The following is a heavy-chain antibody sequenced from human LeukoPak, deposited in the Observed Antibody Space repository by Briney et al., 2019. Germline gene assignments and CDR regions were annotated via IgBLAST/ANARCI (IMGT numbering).Heavy chain of an antibody. Sequence: ASVKVSCKASGYTFTGYYMHWVRQAPGQGLEWMGWINPNSGGTNYAQKFQGRVTMTRDTSISTAYMELSRLRSDDTAVYYCARGPKGIAVAGTKVRDWFDPWGQGTLVTVSS. CDR1: GYTFTGYY. V-gene: IGHV1-2*02. CDR2: INPNSGGT. J-gene: IGHJ5*02. CDR3: ARGPKGIAVAGTKVRDWFDP. D-gene: IGHD6-19*01.